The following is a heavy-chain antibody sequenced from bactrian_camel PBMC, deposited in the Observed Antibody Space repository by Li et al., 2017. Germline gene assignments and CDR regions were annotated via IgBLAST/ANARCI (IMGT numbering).Heavy chain of an antibody. CDR3: AANCSYDREYDRFY. Sequence: HVQLVESGGGSVQAGDSLKLSCVPSEYIFGACLLGWYRQAPGMERELVSMIRGDGATTYAESVKGRFTISQDNVKNTLSLQMNSLETGDTAVYYCAANCSYDREYDRFYWGQGTQVTVS. V-gene: IGHV3S55*01. CDR2: IRGDGAT. J-gene: IGHJ4*01. D-gene: IGHD4*01. CDR1: EYIFGACL.